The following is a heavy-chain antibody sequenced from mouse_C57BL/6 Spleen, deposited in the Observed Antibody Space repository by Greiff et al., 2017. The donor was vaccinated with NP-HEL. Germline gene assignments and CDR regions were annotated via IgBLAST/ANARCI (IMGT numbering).Heavy chain of an antibody. V-gene: IGHV1-72*01. Sequence: QVQLQQPGAELVKPGASVKLSCKASGYTFTSYLMHWVKQRPGRGLEWIGRIDPNSGGTKYNEKFKSKATLTVDKPSSTAYMQLSSLTSEDSAVYYCARWVTTVVANAMDYWGQGTSVTVSS. CDR3: ARWVTTVVANAMDY. CDR1: GYTFTSYL. CDR2: IDPNSGGT. D-gene: IGHD1-1*01. J-gene: IGHJ4*01.